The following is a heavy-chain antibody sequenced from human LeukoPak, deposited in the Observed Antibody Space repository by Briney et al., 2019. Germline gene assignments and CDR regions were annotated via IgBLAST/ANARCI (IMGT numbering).Heavy chain of an antibody. CDR1: GFTFNSYA. V-gene: IGHV3-64*01. CDR3: AKERTAVQAFDI. CDR2: IDSIGDNT. Sequence: PGGSLRLSCAASGFTFNSYAMQWVRQAPGKGLEYVSVIDSIGDNTYYANSVKGRFSISRDNSKNTLYLQMNSLRAEDTAVYYCAKERTAVQAFDIWGQGTMVTVSS. D-gene: IGHD6-13*01. J-gene: IGHJ3*02.